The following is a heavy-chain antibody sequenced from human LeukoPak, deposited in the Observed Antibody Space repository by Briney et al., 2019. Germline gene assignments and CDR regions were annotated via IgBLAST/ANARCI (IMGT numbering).Heavy chain of an antibody. Sequence: PSETLSLTCTVSGGSINSTNYYWGWIRQPPGKGLEWIGSIYYSGSTYYNPSLRSRVTISVNTSKNQFSLKLTSVTAADTAVYYCARHDSSGYYPPLDYWGQGTLVTVSS. J-gene: IGHJ4*02. D-gene: IGHD3-22*01. CDR3: ARHDSSGYYPPLDY. CDR1: GGSINSTNYY. CDR2: IYYSGST. V-gene: IGHV4-39*01.